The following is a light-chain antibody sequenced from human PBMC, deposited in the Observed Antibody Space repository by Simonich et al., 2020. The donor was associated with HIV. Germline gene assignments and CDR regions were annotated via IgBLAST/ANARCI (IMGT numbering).Light chain of an antibody. CDR3: QQSFSTPWT. J-gene: IGKJ1*01. Sequence: DIQMTQSPSSLSASVGDRVTVSCRASQRISSYLNWYQQKPGKTPKLLIYAASSLQRGVPSRVSCSASGTDFTLTISSLQPEDFATYYCQQSFSTPWTFGQGTTVDIK. CDR2: AAS. V-gene: IGKV1-39*01. CDR1: QRISSY.